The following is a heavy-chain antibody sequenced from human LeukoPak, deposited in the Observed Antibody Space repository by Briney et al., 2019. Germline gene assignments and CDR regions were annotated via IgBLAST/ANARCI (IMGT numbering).Heavy chain of an antibody. CDR3: ARPSPTVTTSAVWFDP. Sequence: ASVKVSCKASGYTFTGYNMHWVRQAPGQGLEWMGWINPNSGGTNYAQKFQGRVTMTRDTSISTAYMELSRLRSDDTAVYYCARPSPTVTTSAVWFDPWGQGTLVTVSS. D-gene: IGHD4-17*01. V-gene: IGHV1-2*02. CDR1: GYTFTGYN. CDR2: INPNSGGT. J-gene: IGHJ5*02.